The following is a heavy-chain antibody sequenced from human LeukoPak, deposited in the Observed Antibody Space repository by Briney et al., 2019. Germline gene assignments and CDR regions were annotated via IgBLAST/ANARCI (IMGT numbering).Heavy chain of an antibody. J-gene: IGHJ3*02. Sequence: PSETLSLTCTVSGGSISSYYWSWIRQPPGKGLEWIGYIYYSGSTNYNPSLKSRVTISVDTSKNQFSLKLSSVTAADAAVYYCATTSLDIVVVPAAIGAFDIWGQGTMVTVSS. CDR2: IYYSGST. CDR1: GGSISSYY. V-gene: IGHV4-59*01. D-gene: IGHD2-2*03. CDR3: ATTSLDIVVVPAAIGAFDI.